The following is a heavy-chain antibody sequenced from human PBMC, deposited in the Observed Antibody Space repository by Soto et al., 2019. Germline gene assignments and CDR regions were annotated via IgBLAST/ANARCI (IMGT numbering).Heavy chain of an antibody. D-gene: IGHD3-9*01. J-gene: IGHJ4*02. CDR1: VFTFSSYA. Sequence: PVGSLRLSCASSVFTFSSYAMSWVRHSPGKGLEWVSAISGSGGSTYYADSVKGRFTISRDNSKNTLYLQMNSLRAEDTAVYYCAKVRYYDILTGYYNWGQGTLVIVSS. CDR2: ISGSGGST. CDR3: AKVRYYDILTGYYN. V-gene: IGHV3-23*01.